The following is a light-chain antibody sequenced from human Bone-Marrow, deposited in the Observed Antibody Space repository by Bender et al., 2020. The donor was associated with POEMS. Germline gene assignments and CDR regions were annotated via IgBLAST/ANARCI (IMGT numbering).Light chain of an antibody. J-gene: IGLJ3*02. CDR1: SSNFGNNA. CDR3: SSWDDSLNGWV. Sequence: QSVLTQPPSASVPPGQSVTISCSATSSNFGNNAANWYQHVPGTAPKLLIYSNNQRPSGVPDRFSASTSGTSASLAISGLHSDDEADYYCSSWDDSLNGWVFGGGTKLTVL. CDR2: SNN. V-gene: IGLV1-44*01.